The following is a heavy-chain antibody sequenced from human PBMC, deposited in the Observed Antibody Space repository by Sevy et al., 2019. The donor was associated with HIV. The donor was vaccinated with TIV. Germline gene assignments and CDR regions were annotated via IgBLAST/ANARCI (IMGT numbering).Heavy chain of an antibody. D-gene: IGHD5-12*01. J-gene: IGHJ4*02. CDR2: IIGSGGTT. Sequence: GGSLRLSCAASGFTFSSYAMTWVRQPPGKGLEWVSLIIGSGGTTYYADSVKGRFTISRDNSKNTLYLQMNSPRAEDTAVYYCVKLGSGYTYFDYWGQGTLVTFSS. V-gene: IGHV3-23*01. CDR3: VKLGSGYTYFDY. CDR1: GFTFSSYA.